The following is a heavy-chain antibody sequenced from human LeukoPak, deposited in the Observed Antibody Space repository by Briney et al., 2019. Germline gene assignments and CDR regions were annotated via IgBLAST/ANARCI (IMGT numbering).Heavy chain of an antibody. CDR3: ARGKATIPYSFDY. J-gene: IGHJ4*02. CDR2: INHSGST. Sequence: PSETLSLTCSVYGGSFSGYYWSWIRQPPGKGLEWIGEINHSGSTNYNPSLMSRVTISVDTSKNQFSLKLSSVTAADTAVYYCARGKATIPYSFDYWSQGTLVTVSS. CDR1: GGSFSGYY. V-gene: IGHV4-34*01. D-gene: IGHD5-24*01.